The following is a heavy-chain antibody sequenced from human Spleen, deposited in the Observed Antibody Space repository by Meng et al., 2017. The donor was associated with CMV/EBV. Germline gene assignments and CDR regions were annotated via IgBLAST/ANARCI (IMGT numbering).Heavy chain of an antibody. J-gene: IGHJ6*02. V-gene: IGHV3-23*01. Sequence: GESLKISCAASGFTFSAYAMSWVLQAPGKGLEWVSGISGSGGNTYYADSVKGRFTISRDNSKNTLYLQMNSLRAEDTAVYYCAKGDARMDVWGQGTTVTVSS. CDR2: ISGSGGNT. CDR3: AKGDARMDV. CDR1: GFTFSAYA.